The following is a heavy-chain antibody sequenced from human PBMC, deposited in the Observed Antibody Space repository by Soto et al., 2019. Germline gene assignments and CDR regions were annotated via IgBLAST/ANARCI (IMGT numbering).Heavy chain of an antibody. V-gene: IGHV1-3*01. CDR2: INAGNGNT. J-gene: IGHJ4*02. D-gene: IGHD2-21*02. CDR1: GYTFNSYA. CDR3: ARSIVVVTALDY. Sequence: ASLKVSCKASGYTFNSYAMHWVRQAPGQRLEWMGWINAGNGNTKYSQKFQGRVTITRDTSASTAYMELSSLRSEDTAVYYCARSIVVVTALDYWGQGTLVTVSS.